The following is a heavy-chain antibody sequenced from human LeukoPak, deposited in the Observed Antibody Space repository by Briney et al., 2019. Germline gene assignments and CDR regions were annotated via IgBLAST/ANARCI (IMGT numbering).Heavy chain of an antibody. Sequence: ASVRVTCKASGYTFTGYYIHWVRQAPGQGPEWMGCIHPRDSSTTYAQKFQGRVTLTSDASINTAFLELTRLTSDDTAIYYCARDLRDWNLWAQGTLVTVSS. CDR3: ARDLRDWNL. J-gene: IGHJ4*02. V-gene: IGHV1-2*02. CDR1: GYTFTGYY. D-gene: IGHD1-7*01. CDR2: IHPRDSST.